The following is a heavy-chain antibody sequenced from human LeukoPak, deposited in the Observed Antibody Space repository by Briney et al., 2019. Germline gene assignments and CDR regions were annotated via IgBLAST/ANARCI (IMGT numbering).Heavy chain of an antibody. CDR1: GGSFSGYY. CDR2: INHSGST. Sequence: SETLSLTCAVYGGSFSGYYWSWIRQPPGKGLEWIGEINHSGSTNYNPSLKSRVTISVDTSKNQFSLQLNSVTPEDTAVYYCAREWERGSSWSIKGYFDYWGQGTLVTVSS. J-gene: IGHJ4*02. CDR3: AREWERGSSWSIKGYFDY. D-gene: IGHD6-13*01. V-gene: IGHV4-34*01.